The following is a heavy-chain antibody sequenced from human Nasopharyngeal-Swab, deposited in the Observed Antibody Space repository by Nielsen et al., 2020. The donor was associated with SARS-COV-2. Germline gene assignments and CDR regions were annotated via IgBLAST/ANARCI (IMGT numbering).Heavy chain of an antibody. D-gene: IGHD4-17*01. CDR2: TYYRSKWYN. J-gene: IGHJ6*03. CDR1: GDSVSSSSAA. Sequence: QTLSLTCAISGDSVSSSSAAWNWIRQSPSRGLEWLGRTYYRSKWYNDYAVSVKSRITINPDTSKNQFSLHLNSVTPEDTAVYYCARARGAYGDYYYYYTDVWGKGTTVTVSS. CDR3: ARARGAYGDYYYYYTDV. V-gene: IGHV6-1*01.